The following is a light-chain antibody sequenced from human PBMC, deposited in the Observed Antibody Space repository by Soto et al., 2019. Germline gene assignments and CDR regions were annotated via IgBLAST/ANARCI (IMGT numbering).Light chain of an antibody. CDR1: QGISSC. CDR2: AAS. Sequence: DIQMTQSPSTLSASVGDRVTMTCRASQGISSCLAWYQQRPGKAPKLLIYAASRLGSGVPSRFSGSGSGTEFTLTISSLQPDDFATYYCQQYDNYWTFGQGTKVDI. V-gene: IGKV1-5*01. CDR3: QQYDNYWT. J-gene: IGKJ1*01.